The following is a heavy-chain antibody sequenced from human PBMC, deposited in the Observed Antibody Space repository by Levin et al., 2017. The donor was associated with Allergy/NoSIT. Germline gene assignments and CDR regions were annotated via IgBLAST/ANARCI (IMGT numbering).Heavy chain of an antibody. Sequence: GSLRLSCTVSGGSISSSSYYWGWIRQPPGKGLEWIGSIYYSGSTYYNPSLKSRVTISVDTSKNQFSLKLSSVTAADTAVYYFARGVGATTNWGQGTLVTVSS. CDR2: IYYSGST. J-gene: IGHJ4*02. CDR3: ARGVGATTN. V-gene: IGHV4-39*07. D-gene: IGHD1-26*01. CDR1: GGSISSSSYY.